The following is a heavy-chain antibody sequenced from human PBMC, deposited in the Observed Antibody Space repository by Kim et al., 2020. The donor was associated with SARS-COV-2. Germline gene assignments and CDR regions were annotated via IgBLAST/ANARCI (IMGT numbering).Heavy chain of an antibody. CDR2: YI. V-gene: IGHV3-21*01. Sequence: YIYYSDSVRGRFTISRNNDKNELYLQMNSLRAEDTAVYYGAASRSRGDDNWGQGTLVTVSS. CDR3: AASRSRGDDN. J-gene: IGHJ4*02. D-gene: IGHD3-10*01.